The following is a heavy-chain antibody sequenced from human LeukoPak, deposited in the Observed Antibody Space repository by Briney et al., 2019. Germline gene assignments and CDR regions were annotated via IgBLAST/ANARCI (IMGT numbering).Heavy chain of an antibody. J-gene: IGHJ5*02. CDR3: ARARIAAAGLGFAP. CDR1: GYTFTGYY. Sequence: ASVKVSCKASGYTFTGYYMHWVRQAPGQGLEWMGWINPNSGGTNYAQKFQGRVTMTRGTSISTAYMELSRLRSDDTAVYYCARARIAAAGLGFAPWGQGTLVTVSS. CDR2: INPNSGGT. D-gene: IGHD6-13*01. V-gene: IGHV1-2*02.